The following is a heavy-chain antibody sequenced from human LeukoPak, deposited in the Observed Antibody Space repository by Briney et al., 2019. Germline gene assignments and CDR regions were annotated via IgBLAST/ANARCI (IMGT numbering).Heavy chain of an antibody. V-gene: IGHV3-9*01. CDR2: ISWNSGSI. J-gene: IGHJ6*02. Sequence: GGSLRLSCVASGVTVSNNYMCWVRQAPGKGLEWVSGISWNSGSIGYADSVKGRFTISRDNAKNSLYLQMNSLRAEDTALYYCAKDLHFGVDNYYYYGMDVWGQGTTVTVSS. CDR3: AKDLHFGVDNYYYYGMDV. D-gene: IGHD3-3*01. CDR1: GVTVSNNY.